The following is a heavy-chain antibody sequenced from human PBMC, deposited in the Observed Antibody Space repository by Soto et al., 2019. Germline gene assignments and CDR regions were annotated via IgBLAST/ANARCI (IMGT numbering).Heavy chain of an antibody. CDR1: GYMFSNYA. V-gene: IGHV1-18*01. CDR2: INVYNGNT. D-gene: IGHD6-19*01. J-gene: IGHJ4*02. Sequence: QVQLVQSGGEVKRPGASVKVSCKASGYMFSNYAISWVRQTPGQGLEWMGWINVYNGNTNYAQKFQGRFTMATDTSTNTAYLDLRSLRSDDTAVYFCARDLSCGWFDYWGQGTLVIVSS. CDR3: ARDLSCGWFDY.